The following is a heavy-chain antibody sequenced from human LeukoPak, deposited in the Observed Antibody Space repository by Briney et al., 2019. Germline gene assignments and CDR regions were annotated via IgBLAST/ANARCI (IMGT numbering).Heavy chain of an antibody. J-gene: IGHJ3*02. CDR3: AKPSTHRYSWKSGHLHDTFDI. CDR1: GYTFTSYG. Sequence: ASVKVSCKASGYTFTSYGISWVRQAPGQGLEWMGWISGYNGHTNYAQKLQGRVTMTTDKSTSTAYMELRSLRSDDTAVYYCAKPSTHRYSWKSGHLHDTFDIWGQGTMVTVSS. V-gene: IGHV1-18*01. CDR2: ISGYNGHT. D-gene: IGHD1-20*01.